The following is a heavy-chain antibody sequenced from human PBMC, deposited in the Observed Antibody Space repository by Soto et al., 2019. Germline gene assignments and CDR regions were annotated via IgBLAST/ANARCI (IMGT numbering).Heavy chain of an antibody. J-gene: IGHJ5*02. V-gene: IGHV3-23*01. D-gene: IGHD6-13*01. CDR3: ANRGIAAAGKPFDP. Sequence: GGSLRLSCAASGFTFSSYAMSWVRQAPGKGLEWVSAISGSGGSTYYADSVKGRFTISRDNSKNTPYLQMNSLRAEDTAVYYCANRGIAAAGKPFDPWGQGTLVTVSS. CDR2: ISGSGGST. CDR1: GFTFSSYA.